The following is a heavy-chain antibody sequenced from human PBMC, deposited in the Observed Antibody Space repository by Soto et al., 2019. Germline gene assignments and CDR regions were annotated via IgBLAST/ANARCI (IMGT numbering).Heavy chain of an antibody. D-gene: IGHD6-6*01. V-gene: IGHV1-69*13. CDR1: GGTFSSYA. CDR3: ARDSELAPLLWFDP. CDR2: IIPIFGTA. Sequence: ASVKVSCKASGGTFSSYAISWVRQAPGQGLEWMGGIIPIFGTANYAQKFQGRVTITADESTSTAYMELSRLRSEDTAVYYCARDSELAPLLWFDPWGQGTLVTVSS. J-gene: IGHJ5*02.